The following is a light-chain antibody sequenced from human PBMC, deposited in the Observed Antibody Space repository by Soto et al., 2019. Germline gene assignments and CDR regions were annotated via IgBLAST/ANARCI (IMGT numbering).Light chain of an antibody. CDR3: QQFNSSPYT. J-gene: IGKJ2*01. V-gene: IGKV1-5*03. Sequence: DIQMTQSPSSLSASVGDRVTITCRASQSIVTWLAWYQQKPGKAPKLLIYEASSLESGVPSRFSVTGSGTEFTLTISSLQPDDSAAYYCQQFNSSPYTFGQGTKVEIK. CDR1: QSIVTW. CDR2: EAS.